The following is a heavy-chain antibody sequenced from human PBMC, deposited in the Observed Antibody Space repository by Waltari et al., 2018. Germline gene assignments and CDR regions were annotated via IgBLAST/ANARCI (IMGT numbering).Heavy chain of an antibody. CDR1: GDAISGSYW. V-gene: IGHV4-4*02. J-gene: IGHJ4*02. D-gene: IGHD2-15*01. CDR3: ARDRGRGLYLDS. CDR2: IHGSGRS. Sequence: VQLQESSPGLVKPSGTLSVTCAVSGDAISGSYWWSWVRQPPGQGLEWVGQIHGSGRSNYNPSLESRVTVSIDPSNNHFSLKVSSATAADTAVYYCARDRGRGLYLDSWGQGTLVTVSP.